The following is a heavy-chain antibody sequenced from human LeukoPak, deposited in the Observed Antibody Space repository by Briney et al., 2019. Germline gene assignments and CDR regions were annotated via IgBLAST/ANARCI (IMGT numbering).Heavy chain of an antibody. Sequence: GGSLRLSCAASGFIFSNYAMTWVRQAPGKGLEWVSIISGSGATTYYADSVKGRFTISRDNSKNTLYLQMNSLRDEDTAIYYCAKKGLAAGGNTWFDPWGQGTQVTVSS. CDR3: AKKGLAAGGNTWFDP. CDR1: GFIFSNYA. CDR2: ISGSGATT. V-gene: IGHV3-23*01. J-gene: IGHJ5*02. D-gene: IGHD6-13*01.